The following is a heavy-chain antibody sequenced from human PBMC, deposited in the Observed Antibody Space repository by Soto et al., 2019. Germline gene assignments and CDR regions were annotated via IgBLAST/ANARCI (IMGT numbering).Heavy chain of an antibody. D-gene: IGHD1-1*01. V-gene: IGHV6-1*01. CDR2: TYYRSKWYS. CDR1: GDSVSSNSAA. CDR3: ARGSWDDVSGHYYMDV. J-gene: IGHJ6*03. Sequence: SQTLSLTCDISGDSVSSNSAAWNWIRQTPSRGLEWLGRTYYRSKWYSNYAISVKSRVTVNPDTFKNQFSLQFNSVTPEDTAVYYCARGSWDDVSGHYYMDVWGKGTTVTVSS.